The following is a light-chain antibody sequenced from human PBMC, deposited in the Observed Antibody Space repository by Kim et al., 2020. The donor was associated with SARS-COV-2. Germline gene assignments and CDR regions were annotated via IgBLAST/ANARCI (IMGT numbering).Light chain of an antibody. J-gene: IGKJ1*01. V-gene: IGKV1-39*01. CDR1: QSIRSY. CDR2: AAS. Sequence: AYVGDRGTITCRASQSIRSYLNWYQQKPGKAPKTLIYAASSLQSGVPSRFSGSGYGTEFTLTIDSLQPEDFATYYCQQSDTNPWTFGEGTKVDIK. CDR3: QQSDTNPWT.